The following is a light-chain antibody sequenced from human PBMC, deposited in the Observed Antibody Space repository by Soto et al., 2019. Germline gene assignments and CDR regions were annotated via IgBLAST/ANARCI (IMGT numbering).Light chain of an antibody. J-gene: IGKJ4*01. V-gene: IGKV2-28*01. CDR1: QSLLHSNGYNY. Sequence: DIVMTQSPLSLPVTPGEPASISCRSSQSLLHSNGYNYLDWYLQKPGQSPQLLIYLGSNRASGVPDRFSDSGSGTDFTLKISRVEAEDVRAHYCIQALQTPHTFGGGTKVEIK. CDR3: IQALQTPHT. CDR2: LGS.